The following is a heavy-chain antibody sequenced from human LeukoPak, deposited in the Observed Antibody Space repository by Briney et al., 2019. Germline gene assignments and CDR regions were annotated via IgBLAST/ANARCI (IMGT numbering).Heavy chain of an antibody. D-gene: IGHD5-12*01. V-gene: IGHV3-66*01. CDR2: LYSGGTT. CDR3: TRDLSERSGYDPYDAFDI. Sequence: GGSLSLSCAASGFSVSSNFMSWVRQAPGRGLEWVSVLYSGGTTYYAESVKGRFSISRDNSKNTLYLQMNSLRVEDTAVYYCTRDLSERSGYDPYDAFDIWGQGTIVTVSS. CDR1: GFSVSSNF. J-gene: IGHJ3*02.